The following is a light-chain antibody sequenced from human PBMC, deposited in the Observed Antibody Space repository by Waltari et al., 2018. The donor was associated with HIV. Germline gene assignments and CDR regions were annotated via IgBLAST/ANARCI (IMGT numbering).Light chain of an antibody. J-gene: IGLJ1*01. CDR1: KLGDKY. CDR3: QAWDSSTGV. Sequence: SYELTQPPPASVSPGQTASITRSGDKLGDKYHCWYQQKPGQSPVLVIYQDSKRPSRIPERFSGSSSGNTATLTISGTQAMDEADYYCQAWDSSTGVFGTGTKVTVL. V-gene: IGLV3-1*01. CDR2: QDS.